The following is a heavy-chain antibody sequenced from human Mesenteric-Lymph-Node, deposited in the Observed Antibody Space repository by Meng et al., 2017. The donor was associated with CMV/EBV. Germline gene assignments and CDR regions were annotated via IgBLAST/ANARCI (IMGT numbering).Heavy chain of an antibody. J-gene: IGHJ5*02. CDR1: GGSIDSYY. V-gene: IGHV4-59*01. CDR3: ARVRGYNWFDP. CDR2: MYYSGRV. Sequence: SETLSLTCTVSGGSIDSYYWSWIRQPPGKGLEWIGYMYYSGRVNYNASLQSRVTISMDTSKNQFSLKLTSVTAADTAVYFCARVRGYNWFDPWGLGTLVTVSS. D-gene: IGHD3-10*01.